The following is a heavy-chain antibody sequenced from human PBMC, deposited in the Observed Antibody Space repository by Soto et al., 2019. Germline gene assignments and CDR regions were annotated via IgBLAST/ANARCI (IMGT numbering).Heavy chain of an antibody. J-gene: IGHJ1*01. D-gene: IGHD2-2*01. V-gene: IGHV3-23*01. CDR3: XXXXXXXXTISRYFQY. Sequence: EVQLLESGGGLVQPEGSLRLSCAASGFTFSSYAMSWVRQAPGKGLEWVSGISGSGGTTYYADSVKGRFTISRDNSKNXXXXXXXXXXXXXXXXXXXXXXXXXXXTISRYFQYWGQGTLVTVSS. CDR2: ISGSGGTT. CDR1: GFTFSSYA.